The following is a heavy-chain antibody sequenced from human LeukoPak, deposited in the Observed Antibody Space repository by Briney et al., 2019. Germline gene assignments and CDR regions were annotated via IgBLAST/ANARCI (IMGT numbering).Heavy chain of an antibody. D-gene: IGHD3-3*01. J-gene: IGHJ4*02. V-gene: IGHV1-69*05. CDR3: AMSRGDVLLRFLEWLFLD. CDR2: IIPIFGTA. Sequence: ASVKVSCKASGGTFSSYAISWVRQAPGQGLEWMGGIIPIFGTANYAQKFQGRVTITTDESTSTAYMELSSLRSEDTAVYYCAMSRGDVLLRFLEWLFLDWGQGTLVTVSS. CDR1: GGTFSSYA.